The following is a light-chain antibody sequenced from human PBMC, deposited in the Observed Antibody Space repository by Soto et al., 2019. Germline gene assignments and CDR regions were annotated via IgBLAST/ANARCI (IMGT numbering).Light chain of an antibody. J-gene: IGKJ1*01. V-gene: IGKV2-28*01. CDR3: MQALQTPPWP. Sequence: DIVMTQSPLSLPVTPGEPASISCRSSQSLLQSNGYTYLDWYLQKSGQSPQLLIYLTSIRASGVPDRFNGSGSGTDFTLKISKVEAEDVGVYYCMQALQTPPWPVGQGTKVEIK. CDR2: LTS. CDR1: QSLLQSNGYTY.